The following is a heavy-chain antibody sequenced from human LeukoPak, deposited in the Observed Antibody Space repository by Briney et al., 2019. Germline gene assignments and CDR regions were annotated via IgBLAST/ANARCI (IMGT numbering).Heavy chain of an antibody. Sequence: PSQTLSLTCAVSGDSVTSGGYFWTWIPQLPGKGLEWIGSISNSRTTSYNPSLKSRLSISLDTSNNHFSLRLGSVTAADTAVYYCARDVVVTSSPDAFDIWGQGTMVIVSS. J-gene: IGHJ3*02. CDR2: ISNSRTT. V-gene: IGHV4-31*11. CDR3: ARDVVVTSSPDAFDI. D-gene: IGHD2-21*02. CDR1: GDSVTSGGYF.